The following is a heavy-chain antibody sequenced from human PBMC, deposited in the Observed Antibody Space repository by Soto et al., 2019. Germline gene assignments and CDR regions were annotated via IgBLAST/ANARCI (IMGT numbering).Heavy chain of an antibody. CDR2: IIWNSGTI. V-gene: IGHV3-9*01. Sequence: ESGGGLVQPGRSLRLSCAASGFTLDDYAMHWVRQAPGKGLEWVSSIIWNSGTIGYADSVKGRFTISRDNAKNSLYLQMNSLRAEDTALYFCAKELTLNGFDIWGQGTMVTVSS. CDR1: GFTLDDYA. CDR3: AKELTLNGFDI. J-gene: IGHJ3*02.